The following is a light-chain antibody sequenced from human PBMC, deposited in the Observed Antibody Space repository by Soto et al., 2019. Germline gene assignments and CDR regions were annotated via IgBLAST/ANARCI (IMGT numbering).Light chain of an antibody. CDR1: QSVSSN. CDR2: GAY. Sequence: ETVMTQSPATLSVSPGERATLSCRASQSVSSNLAWYQQKPCQAPRLLIYGAYTRATGIPARFNGSGSGTEFTRTIISLQSEDFALYYCQQYNDWPPYTFGQGTKLEIK. J-gene: IGKJ2*01. CDR3: QQYNDWPPYT. V-gene: IGKV3-15*01.